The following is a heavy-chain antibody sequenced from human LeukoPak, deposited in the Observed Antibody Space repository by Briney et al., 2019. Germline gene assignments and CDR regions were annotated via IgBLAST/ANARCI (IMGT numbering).Heavy chain of an antibody. Sequence: ASVKVSCKASGYTFTGYYMHWVRQAPGQGLEWMGWINPNSGGTNYAQKFQGRVTTTRDTSISTAYMELSRLRSDDTAVYYCARPIVATMETDYWGQGTLVTVSS. D-gene: IGHD5-12*01. J-gene: IGHJ4*02. CDR3: ARPIVATMETDY. CDR1: GYTFTGYY. CDR2: INPNSGGT. V-gene: IGHV1-2*02.